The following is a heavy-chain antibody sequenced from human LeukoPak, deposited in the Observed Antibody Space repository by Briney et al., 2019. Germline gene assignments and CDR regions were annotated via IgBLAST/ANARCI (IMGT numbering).Heavy chain of an antibody. J-gene: IGHJ5*02. V-gene: IGHV4-38-2*02. CDR2: IYHSGGT. Sequence: SETLSLTCTVSGYSISSGYYWGWIRQPPGKGLEWIGSIYHSGGTYYNPSLKSRVTISVDTSKNQFSLKLSSVTAADTAVYYCARVTSITIFGVVPGGFDPWGQGTLVTVSS. CDR1: GYSISSGYY. D-gene: IGHD3-3*01. CDR3: ARVTSITIFGVVPGGFDP.